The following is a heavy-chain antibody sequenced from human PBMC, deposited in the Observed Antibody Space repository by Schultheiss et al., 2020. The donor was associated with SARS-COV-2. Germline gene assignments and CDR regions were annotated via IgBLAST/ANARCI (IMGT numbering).Heavy chain of an antibody. D-gene: IGHD6-19*01. Sequence: SETLSLTCTVSGGSISSGSYYWSWIRQPAGKGLEWIGRIYTSGSTNYNPSLKSRVTISVDTSKNQFSLKLSSVTAADTAVYYCAKDITGYSSGWNYWGQGTLVTVSS. J-gene: IGHJ4*02. V-gene: IGHV4-61*02. CDR2: IYTSGST. CDR3: AKDITGYSSGWNY. CDR1: GGSISSGSYY.